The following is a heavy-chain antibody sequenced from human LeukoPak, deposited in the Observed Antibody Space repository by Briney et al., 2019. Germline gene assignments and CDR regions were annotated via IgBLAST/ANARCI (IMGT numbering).Heavy chain of an antibody. D-gene: IGHD3-10*01. J-gene: IGHJ3*02. CDR3: ARYYYGSGSYSRNNQPDAFDI. Sequence: GGSLRLSCASSGFTFSSYSMNWVRQAPGKGLEWVSSISSSSSYIYYADSVKGRFTISRDNAKNSLYLQMNSLRAEDTAVYYCARYYYGSGSYSRNNQPDAFDIWGQGTMVTVSS. CDR1: GFTFSSYS. V-gene: IGHV3-21*01. CDR2: ISSSSSYI.